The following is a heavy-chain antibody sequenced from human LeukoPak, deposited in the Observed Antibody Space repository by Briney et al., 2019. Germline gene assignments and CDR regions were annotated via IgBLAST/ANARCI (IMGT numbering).Heavy chain of an antibody. Sequence: GGSPRLSCAASGFPFSSYAMSWVRQSPGKGLEWVSAISGSGGSTYYADSVKGRFTISRDNSKNTLYLQMNSLRAEDTAVYYCAKGLRAAANQDNDAFDIWGQGTMVTVSS. V-gene: IGHV3-23*01. J-gene: IGHJ3*02. D-gene: IGHD6-13*01. CDR3: AKGLRAAANQDNDAFDI. CDR2: ISGSGGST. CDR1: GFPFSSYA.